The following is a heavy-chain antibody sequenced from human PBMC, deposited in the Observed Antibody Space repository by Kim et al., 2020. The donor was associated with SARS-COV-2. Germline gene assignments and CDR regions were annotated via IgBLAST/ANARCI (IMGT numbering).Heavy chain of an antibody. V-gene: IGHV3-11*06. D-gene: IGHD3-10*01. J-gene: IGHJ4*02. Sequence: ADAVKVRFTISRDNAKNSLYLQMNSLRAEDTAVYYCARVRGGSGTYYFDYWGQGTLVTVSS. CDR3: ARVRGGSGTYYFDY.